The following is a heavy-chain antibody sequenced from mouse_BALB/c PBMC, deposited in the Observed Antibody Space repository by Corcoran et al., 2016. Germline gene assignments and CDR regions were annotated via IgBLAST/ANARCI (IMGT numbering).Heavy chain of an antibody. CDR1: GYTFTNYG. CDR2: INTNTGEP. V-gene: IGHV9-3*02. CDR3: ARGSSGYDY. Sequence: QIPLVQSGPELKKPGETVKISCKASGYTFTNYGMNWVEQAPGKGLKGRGWINTNTGEPTYAEEFKGRFAFSLETSASTAYLQINNLKNEDTATYFCARGSSGYDYWGQGTTLTVSS. J-gene: IGHJ2*01. D-gene: IGHD3-1*01.